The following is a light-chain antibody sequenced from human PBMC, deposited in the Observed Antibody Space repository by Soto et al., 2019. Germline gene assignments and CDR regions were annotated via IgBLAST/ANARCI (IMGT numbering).Light chain of an antibody. V-gene: IGKV3-15*01. Sequence: EIVMTQSPATLSVSPGERATLSCRASQSVSSYLAWYQQKPGLPPRLLIYDASTRATGIPDRFSGSGSGTDFTLTISSLQSADCEVYYCQQYSNWPPLYTFGRGTKLEIK. J-gene: IGKJ2*01. CDR2: DAS. CDR3: QQYSNWPPLYT. CDR1: QSVSSY.